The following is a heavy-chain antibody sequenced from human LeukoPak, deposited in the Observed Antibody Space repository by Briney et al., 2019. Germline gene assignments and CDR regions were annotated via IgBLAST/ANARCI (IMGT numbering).Heavy chain of an antibody. CDR3: ARDGGGYCSGGSCYRYYGMDV. V-gene: IGHV4-59*01. Sequence: NPSETLSLTCTVSGGSISSYYWSWIRQPPGKGLEWSGYIYYSGSTNYNPSLKSRVTISVDTSKNQFSLKLNSVTAADTAVYYCARDGGGYCSGGSCYRYYGMDVWGQGTTVTVSS. D-gene: IGHD2-15*01. J-gene: IGHJ6*02. CDR2: IYYSGST. CDR1: GGSISSYY.